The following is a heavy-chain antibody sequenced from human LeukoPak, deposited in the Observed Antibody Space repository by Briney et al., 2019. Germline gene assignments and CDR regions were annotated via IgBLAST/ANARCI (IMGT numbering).Heavy chain of an antibody. Sequence: SETLSPTCAVYGGSFSDSFWSWIRQPPGKGLEWIGEINHSGSTNYNPSLKSRVTITVDTSKNQFSLKLNSVTAADTAVYYCARGELLATVVTPGGLNWFDSWGQGTLVTVSS. J-gene: IGHJ5*01. D-gene: IGHD4-23*01. CDR1: GGSFSDSF. CDR2: INHSGST. V-gene: IGHV4-34*01. CDR3: ARGELLATVVTPGGLNWFDS.